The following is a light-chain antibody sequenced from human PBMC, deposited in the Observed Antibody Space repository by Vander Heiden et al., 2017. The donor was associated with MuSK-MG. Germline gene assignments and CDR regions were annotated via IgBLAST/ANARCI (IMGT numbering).Light chain of an antibody. V-gene: IGLV1-47*01. CDR3: AAGDDILSGVV. CDR2: RNN. J-gene: IGLJ2*01. Sequence: QSVLTQPPSASGTPGQRVTISCSGSSSNIGSNYVYWYQQLPGTAPKLLIYRNNQRPSVVPDRFSGSKSGTSAALAISGLRAEDDADYYCAAGDDILSGVVFGGGTKLTVL. CDR1: SSNIGSNY.